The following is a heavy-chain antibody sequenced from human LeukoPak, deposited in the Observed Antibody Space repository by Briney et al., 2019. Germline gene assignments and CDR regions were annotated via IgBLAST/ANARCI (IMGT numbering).Heavy chain of an antibody. J-gene: IGHJ6*03. Sequence: GGSLRLSCAASGFTFSSYEMNWVRQAPGKGLEWVSSISTSSSYIYYADSVKGRFTISRDNAKNTLYLQMNSLRAEDTAVYYCAKDRCSNGIGCLYYYMDVWGKGTTVTISS. D-gene: IGHD2-8*01. CDR2: ISTSSSYI. V-gene: IGHV3-21*01. CDR3: AKDRCSNGIGCLYYYMDV. CDR1: GFTFSSYE.